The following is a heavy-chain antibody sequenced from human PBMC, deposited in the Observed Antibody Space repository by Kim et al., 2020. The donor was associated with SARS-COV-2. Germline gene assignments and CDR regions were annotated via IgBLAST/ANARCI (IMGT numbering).Heavy chain of an antibody. CDR3: ARGLWFGELFQRAFDI. CDR1: GFTFSSYA. Sequence: GGSLRLSCAASGFTFSSYAMHWVRQAPGKGLEWVAVISYDGSNKYYADSVKGRFTISRDNSKNTLYLQMNSLRAEDTAVYYCARGLWFGELFQRAFDIWGQGTMVTVSS. J-gene: IGHJ3*02. V-gene: IGHV3-30-3*01. D-gene: IGHD3-10*01. CDR2: ISYDGSNK.